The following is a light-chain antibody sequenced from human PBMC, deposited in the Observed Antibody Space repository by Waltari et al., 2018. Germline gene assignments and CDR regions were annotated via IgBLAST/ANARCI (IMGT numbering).Light chain of an antibody. CDR3: QQRYKCPLT. J-gene: IGKJ4*01. V-gene: IGKV3-11*01. Sequence: EIVLTRSPATLSLSSGERATLTCRPSQRVSNYLAWDQQRPGQPPRPLIYDASSRATGIPARFSGSGSETDFTLTISSLEPEDFAVYYCQQRYKCPLTFGGGSKVEI. CDR2: DAS. CDR1: QRVSNY.